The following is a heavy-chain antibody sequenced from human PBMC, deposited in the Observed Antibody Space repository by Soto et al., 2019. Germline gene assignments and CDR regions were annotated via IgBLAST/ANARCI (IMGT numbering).Heavy chain of an antibody. CDR3: ARNYDSSGYYYVHYYYGMDV. CDR2: IIPIFGTA. J-gene: IGHJ6*02. CDR1: GGTFSSYA. D-gene: IGHD3-22*01. Sequence: QVQLVQSVAEVKKPGSSVKVSCKASGGTFSSYAISWVRQAPGQGLEWMGGIIPIFGTANYAQKFQGRVTITADESTSTAYMELSSLRSEDTAVYYCARNYDSSGYYYVHYYYGMDVWGQGTTVTVSS. V-gene: IGHV1-69*01.